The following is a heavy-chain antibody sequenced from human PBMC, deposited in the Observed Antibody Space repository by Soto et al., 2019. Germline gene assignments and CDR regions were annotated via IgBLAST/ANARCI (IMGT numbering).Heavy chain of an antibody. J-gene: IGHJ6*02. D-gene: IGHD6-13*01. Sequence: GGSLRLSCAASGFTFSSYAMSWVRQAPGKGLEWVSAISGSGGSTYYADSVKGRFTISRDNSKNTLYLQMNSLRAEDTAVYYCAKKIESSSWLSTGYGMDVWGQGTTVTVSS. CDR1: GFTFSSYA. CDR2: ISGSGGST. V-gene: IGHV3-23*01. CDR3: AKKIESSSWLSTGYGMDV.